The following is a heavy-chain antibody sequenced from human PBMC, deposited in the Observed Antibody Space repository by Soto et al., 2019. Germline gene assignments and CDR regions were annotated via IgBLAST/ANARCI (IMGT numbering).Heavy chain of an antibody. J-gene: IGHJ4*02. CDR2: ISAYNGNT. V-gene: IGHV1-18*01. D-gene: IGHD2-15*01. CDR1: GYTFTSYG. CDR3: ARTCSGGSCYSDLGY. Sequence: QVQLVQSGAEVKKPGASMKVSCKASGYTFTSYGISWVRQAPGQGLEWMGWISAYNGNTNYAQKLQGRVTMTTDTSTSTAYMELRSLRSDDTAVYYCARTCSGGSCYSDLGYWGQGTLVTVSS.